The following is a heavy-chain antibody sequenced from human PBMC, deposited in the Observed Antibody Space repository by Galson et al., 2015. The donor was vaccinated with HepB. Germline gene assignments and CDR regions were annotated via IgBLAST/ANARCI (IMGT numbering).Heavy chain of an antibody. Sequence: SVKVSCKASGYTFTSYGFSWVRRAPGQGLEWMGWISAYSSNTKYAQKFQGRVTMTTDTSTSTAYMELRSLRSDDTAVYYCARDGSKDCSSTSCYSGYYYYGMDVWGQGTTVIVSS. V-gene: IGHV1-18*04. CDR3: ARDGSKDCSSTSCYSGYYYYGMDV. CDR1: GYTFTSYG. CDR2: ISAYSSNT. J-gene: IGHJ6*02. D-gene: IGHD2-2*01.